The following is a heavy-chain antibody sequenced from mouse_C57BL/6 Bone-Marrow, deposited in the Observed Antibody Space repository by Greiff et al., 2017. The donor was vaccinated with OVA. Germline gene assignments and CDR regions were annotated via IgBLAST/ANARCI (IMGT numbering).Heavy chain of an antibody. J-gene: IGHJ3*01. CDR1: GYSFTGYY. CDR2: INPSTGGT. Sequence: VQLQQSGPELVKPGASVKISCKASGYSFTGYYMNWVKQSPEKSLEWIGEINPSTGGTTYNQKFKAKATLTVDKSSSTAYMQLKSLTYEDSAVYYCARGDYLRFAYWGQGTLVTVSA. CDR3: ARGDYLRFAY. V-gene: IGHV1-42*01. D-gene: IGHD2-4*01.